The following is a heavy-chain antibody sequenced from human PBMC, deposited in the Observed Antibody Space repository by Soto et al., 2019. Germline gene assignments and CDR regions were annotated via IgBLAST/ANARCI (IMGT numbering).Heavy chain of an antibody. J-gene: IGHJ3*02. Sequence: GGSLMLFCAASGFTLSSYGMHWVRQAPGKGLEWVALISLDGSKEYYADSVKGRFPISRDNSKNTLYLQMNSLRGEDTAVYYCAKDRAVAGRSGAFDIWGQGTMVTVSS. CDR1: GFTLSSYG. V-gene: IGHV3-30*18. CDR3: AKDRAVAGRSGAFDI. CDR2: ISLDGSKE. D-gene: IGHD6-19*01.